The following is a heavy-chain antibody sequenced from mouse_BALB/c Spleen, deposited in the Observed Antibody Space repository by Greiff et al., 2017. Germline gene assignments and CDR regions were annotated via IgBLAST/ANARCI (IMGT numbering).Heavy chain of an antibody. CDR1: GYTFSSYW. D-gene: IGHD1-1*02. V-gene: IGHV1-54*01. Sequence: VQLQQSGAELMKPGASVKISCKATGYTFSSYWIEWVKQRPGHGLEWIGEILPGSGGTNYNEQFKGKATLTADKSSSTAYMQLSSLTSDDSAVYFCARSYDGYYFDDWGQGTTLTVAS. J-gene: IGHJ2*01. CDR2: ILPGSGGT. CDR3: ARSYDGYYFDD.